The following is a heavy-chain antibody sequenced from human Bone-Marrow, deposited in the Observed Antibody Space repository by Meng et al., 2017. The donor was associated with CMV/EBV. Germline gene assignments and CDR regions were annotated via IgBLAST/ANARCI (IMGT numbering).Heavy chain of an antibody. Sequence: SETRSLTCIVSGCSISSSSYYWGWIRQPPGKGLEWIGSIEYSGSTYYNPSLKSRVTISVDTSKNQFTLKLSYVTVADTAVYYCARQYIVVVPAAIDYWGQGTLVTVSS. CDR2: IEYSGST. D-gene: IGHD2-2*01. CDR1: GCSISSSSYY. J-gene: IGHJ4*02. V-gene: IGHV4-39*01. CDR3: ARQYIVVVPAAIDY.